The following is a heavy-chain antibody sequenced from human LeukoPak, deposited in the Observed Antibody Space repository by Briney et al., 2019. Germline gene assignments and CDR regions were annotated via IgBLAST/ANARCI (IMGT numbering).Heavy chain of an antibody. D-gene: IGHD3-16*01. Sequence: GGSLRLSCAASGFTFSRCNMNWVRQAPGKGLEWVSHIYSGGSTYHADSVKGRFTISRDTSENMVFLQMNSLRAEDTAVYYCAKGGGFGKYYFDYWGQGTLVTVSS. CDR3: AKGGGFGKYYFDY. V-gene: IGHV3-66*01. J-gene: IGHJ4*02. CDR1: GFTFSRCN. CDR2: IYSGGST.